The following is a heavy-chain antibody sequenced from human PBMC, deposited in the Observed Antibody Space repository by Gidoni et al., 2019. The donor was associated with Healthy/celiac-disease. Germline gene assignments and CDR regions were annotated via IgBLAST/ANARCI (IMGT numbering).Heavy chain of an antibody. Sequence: GLEWVANIKQDGSEEYYVDSVKGRFTISRDNAKNSLYLQMNSLRAEDTAVYYCARGSFSSPLGAFDIWGQGTMVTVSS. V-gene: IGHV3-7*01. J-gene: IGHJ3*02. CDR3: ARGSFSSPLGAFDI. CDR2: IKQDGSEE. D-gene: IGHD6-6*01.